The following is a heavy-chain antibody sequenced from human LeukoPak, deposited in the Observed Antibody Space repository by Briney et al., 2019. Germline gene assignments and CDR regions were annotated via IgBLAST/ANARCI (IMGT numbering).Heavy chain of an antibody. V-gene: IGHV3-72*01. J-gene: IGHJ6*03. CDR1: GFTFSDHY. CDR2: TRNKANSYTT. D-gene: IGHD3-10*01. Sequence: GGSLRLSCAASGFTFSDHYMDWVRQAPGKGLEWVGRTRNKANSYTTEYAASVKGGFTISRDDSKNSLYLQMNSLKTEDTAVYYCARDLGDGSGSYYYYYMDVWGKGTTVTVSS. CDR3: ARDLGDGSGSYYYYYMDV.